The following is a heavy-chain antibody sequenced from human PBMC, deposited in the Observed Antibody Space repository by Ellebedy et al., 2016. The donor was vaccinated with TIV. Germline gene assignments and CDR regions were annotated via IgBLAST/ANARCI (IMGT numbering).Heavy chain of an antibody. J-gene: IGHJ3*02. V-gene: IGHV3-53*01. D-gene: IGHD3-10*01. CDR3: ARGGVDRPHALDI. CDR2: IYSGGNT. Sequence: PGGSLRLSCAASGFTVSGIYMSWVRQAPGKEPECVSVIYSGGNTYYADSVKGRFTISRDISSNTVYLQMNSLRAEDTAVYYCARGGVDRPHALDIWGQGTVVTVSS. CDR1: GFTVSGIY.